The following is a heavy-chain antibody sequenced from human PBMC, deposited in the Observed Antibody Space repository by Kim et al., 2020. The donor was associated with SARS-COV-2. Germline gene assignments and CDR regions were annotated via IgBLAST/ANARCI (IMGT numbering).Heavy chain of an antibody. D-gene: IGHD3-9*01. Sequence: GESLKISCEGSGNSFSTYWIGWVRQMPGKGLEWMGIIYLRDSDTRYSPSFQGHITISTNKSIGTAYLHWSSLKASDTAIYFCARPNILTGYPNAFDIWGQGTMVTVSS. CDR3: ARPNILTGYPNAFDI. CDR2: IYLRDSDT. J-gene: IGHJ3*02. CDR1: GNSFSTYW. V-gene: IGHV5-51*01.